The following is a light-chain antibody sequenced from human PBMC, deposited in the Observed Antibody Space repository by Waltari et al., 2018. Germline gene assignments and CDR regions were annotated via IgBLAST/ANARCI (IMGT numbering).Light chain of an antibody. CDR2: KDT. J-gene: IGLJ2*01. CDR3: QSAHPNTGVV. V-gene: IGLV3-25*03. CDR1: KLSSQD. Sequence: SSELTQPPSVSVSPGQTARIPCSGDKLSSQDVYWYQQKPGQTPIILIRKDTERPSGVPERFSGSTSGTTVTLTITGVQPEDEADYYCQSAHPNTGVVFGGGTKLTVL.